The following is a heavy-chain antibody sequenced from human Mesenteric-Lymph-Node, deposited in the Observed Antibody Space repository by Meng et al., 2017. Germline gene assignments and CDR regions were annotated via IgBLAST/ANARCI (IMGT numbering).Heavy chain of an antibody. V-gene: IGHV1-2*06. J-gene: IGHJ4*02. Sequence: ASVKVSCKASGYTFTSYYMHWVRQAPGQGLEWMGRINPNSGGTNYAQNFQGRVTMTRDTSISTAYMELSRLRSDDTAVYYCARDVAGTVGPADYWGQGTLVTVSS. CDR2: INPNSGGT. D-gene: IGHD6-13*01. CDR3: ARDVAGTVGPADY. CDR1: GYTFTSYY.